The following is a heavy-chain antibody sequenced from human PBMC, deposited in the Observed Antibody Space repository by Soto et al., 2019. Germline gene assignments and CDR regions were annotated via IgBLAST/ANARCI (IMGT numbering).Heavy chain of an antibody. CDR3: AKDRVSGCLDY. V-gene: IGHV3-30*18. J-gene: IGHJ4*02. CDR1: GFTFSSYG. D-gene: IGHD6-19*01. Sequence: GGSLRLSCAASGFTFSSYGMHWVRQAPGKGLEWVAVISYDGSNKYYADSVKGRFTISRDNSKNTLYLQMNSLRAEDTAVYYCAKDRVSGCLDYWGQGTLVTVSS. CDR2: ISYDGSNK.